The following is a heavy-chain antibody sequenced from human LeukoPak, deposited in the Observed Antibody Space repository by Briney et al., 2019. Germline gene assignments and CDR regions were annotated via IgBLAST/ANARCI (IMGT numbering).Heavy chain of an antibody. Sequence: GGSLRLSCAASGFDFSNYWMYWVRQAPGKGLEWVANIKQDGSEKYYVDSVRGRFTISRDNAKNTLYLQMNSLRAEDTAVYYCARGHDLDYWGQGTLVTVSS. CDR3: ARGHDLDY. CDR2: IKQDGSEK. V-gene: IGHV3-7*01. CDR1: GFDFSNYW. J-gene: IGHJ4*02.